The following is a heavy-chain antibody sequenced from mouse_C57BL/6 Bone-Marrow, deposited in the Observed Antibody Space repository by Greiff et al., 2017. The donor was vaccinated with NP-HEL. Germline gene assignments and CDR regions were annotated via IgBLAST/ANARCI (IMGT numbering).Heavy chain of an antibody. J-gene: IGHJ2*01. CDR3: ARWDYDAGYYFDY. CDR2: IDPSDSYT. D-gene: IGHD2-4*01. CDR1: GYTFTSYW. Sequence: QVQLQQPGAELVMPGASVKLSCKASGYTFTSYWMHWVKQRPGQGLEWIGEIDPSDSYTNYNQKFKGKSTLTVDKSSSTAYMQLSSLTSEDSAVYYCARWDYDAGYYFDYWGQGTTLTVSS. V-gene: IGHV1-69*01.